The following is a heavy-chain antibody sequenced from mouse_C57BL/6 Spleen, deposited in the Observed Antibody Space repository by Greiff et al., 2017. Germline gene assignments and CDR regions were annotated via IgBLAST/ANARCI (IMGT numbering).Heavy chain of an antibody. CDR3: ASDYGNSY. Sequence: QVQLQQSGAELMKPGASVKLSCKATGYTFTGYWIEWVKQRPGHGLEWIGEILPGSGSTNYNQKFKGKATLTVDKSSSTAYMELRSLTSEDSAVYYCASDYGNSYWGQGTTLTVSS. CDR1: GYTFTGYW. V-gene: IGHV1-9*01. D-gene: IGHD2-1*01. J-gene: IGHJ2*01. CDR2: ILPGSGST.